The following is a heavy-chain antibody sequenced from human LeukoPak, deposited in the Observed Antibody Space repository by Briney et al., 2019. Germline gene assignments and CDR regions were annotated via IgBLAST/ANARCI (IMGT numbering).Heavy chain of an antibody. CDR1: GFTFSSYW. Sequence: PGGSLRLSCAASGFTFSSYWMHWVRQAPGKGLVWVSRINSDGSSTSYADSVKGRFTISRDNAKNTLYLQMNSLRAEDTAAYYCARGGWFGELVRRFGYYYYYMDVWGKGTTVTVSS. D-gene: IGHD3-10*01. J-gene: IGHJ6*03. CDR2: INSDGSST. CDR3: ARGGWFGELVRRFGYYYYYMDV. V-gene: IGHV3-74*01.